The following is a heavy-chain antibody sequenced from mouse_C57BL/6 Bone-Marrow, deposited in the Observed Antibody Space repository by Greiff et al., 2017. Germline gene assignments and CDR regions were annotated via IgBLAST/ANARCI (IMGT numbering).Heavy chain of an antibody. CDR2: INPGSGGT. CDR1: GYAFTNYL. D-gene: IGHD1-1*01. CDR3: ARYYYGSYFDY. Sequence: QVQLQQSGAELVRPGTSVKVSCKASGYAFTNYLIEWVKQRPGQGLEWIGVINPGSGGTNYNEKFKGKATLTADKSSSTAYMQLSSLTSEDSAVYFGARYYYGSYFDYWGQGTTLTVSS. J-gene: IGHJ2*01. V-gene: IGHV1-54*01.